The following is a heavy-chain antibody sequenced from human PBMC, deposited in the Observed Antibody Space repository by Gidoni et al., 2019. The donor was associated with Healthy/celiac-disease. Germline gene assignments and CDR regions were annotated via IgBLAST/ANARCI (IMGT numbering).Heavy chain of an antibody. CDR3: ARAHGYSSSWWYYYYGMDV. V-gene: IGHV4-34*01. CDR2: INHSVST. J-gene: IGHJ6*02. CDR1: GGSFSGYS. Sequence: QVQLQQWGAGLLKPSETLSLTCAVYGGSFSGYSWSWIRQPPGKGLEWIGEINHSVSTNYNPSLKSRVTISVDTSKNQFSLKLSSVTAADTAVYYCARAHGYSSSWWYYYYGMDVWGQGTTVTVSS. D-gene: IGHD6-13*01.